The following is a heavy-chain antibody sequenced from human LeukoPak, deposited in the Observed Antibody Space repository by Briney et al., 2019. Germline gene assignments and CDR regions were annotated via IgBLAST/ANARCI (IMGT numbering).Heavy chain of an antibody. CDR1: GFTVSSNY. J-gene: IGHJ6*02. Sequence: GGSLRLSCAASGFTVSSNYMSWVRQAPGKGLERVSVIYSGGSTYYADSVKGRFTISRHNSKNTLYLQMNSLRAEDTAVYYCARERRRVAAAGTPPTGYYGMDVWGQGTTVTVSS. D-gene: IGHD6-13*01. CDR3: ARERRRVAAAGTPPTGYYGMDV. V-gene: IGHV3-53*04. CDR2: IYSGGST.